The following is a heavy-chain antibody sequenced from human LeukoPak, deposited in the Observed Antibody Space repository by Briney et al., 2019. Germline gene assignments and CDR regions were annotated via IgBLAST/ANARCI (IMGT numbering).Heavy chain of an antibody. CDR1: GFTFSSYD. V-gene: IGHV3-13*04. CDR3: ARTSKVTSVMDI. CDR2: IDTAGNT. D-gene: IGHD3-16*01. Sequence: GSLRLSCAASGFTFSSYDMHWVRQATGKGLEWVSAIDTAGNTFYPGSVKGRFTISRENAKNSLYLQMNNVRAGDTAVYYCARTSKVTSVMDIWGQGTMVTVSS. J-gene: IGHJ3*02.